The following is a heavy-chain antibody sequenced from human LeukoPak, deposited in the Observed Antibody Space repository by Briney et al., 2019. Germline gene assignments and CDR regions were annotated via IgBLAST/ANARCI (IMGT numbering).Heavy chain of an antibody. J-gene: IGHJ4*02. CDR2: IYYSGNT. Sequence: SETLSLTCTVSGGSISSSDYYWGWIRQPPGKGLEWIGSIYYSGNTYYNPSLKSRVTIFVDTSKNQFSLRLSFVTAADTAVYYCARYPTAMVSFDFWGQGTLVTVSS. CDR1: GGSISSSDYY. V-gene: IGHV4-39*01. CDR3: ARYPTAMVSFDF. D-gene: IGHD5-18*01.